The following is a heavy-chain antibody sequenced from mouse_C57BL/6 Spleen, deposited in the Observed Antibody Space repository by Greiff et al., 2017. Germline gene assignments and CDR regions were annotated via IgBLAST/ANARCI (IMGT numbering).Heavy chain of an antibody. Sequence: QVHVKQSGAELVRPGASVKLSCKASGYTFTDYYINWVKQRPGQGLEWIARIYPGSGNTYYNEKFKGKATLTAEKSSSTAYSQLSSLTSEDSAVYFCATLCYYYSSPYYFDYWGQGTTLTVSS. CDR2: IYPGSGNT. D-gene: IGHD1-1*01. CDR1: GYTFTDYY. CDR3: ATLCYYYSSPYYFDY. V-gene: IGHV1-76*01. J-gene: IGHJ2*01.